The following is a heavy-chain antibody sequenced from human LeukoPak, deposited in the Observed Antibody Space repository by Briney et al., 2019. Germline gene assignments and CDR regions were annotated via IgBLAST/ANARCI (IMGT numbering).Heavy chain of an antibody. CDR1: GYTFTGYY. D-gene: IGHD2-2*01. CDR3: ARVGVPAAGWFDP. J-gene: IGHJ5*02. V-gene: IGHV1-2*02. CDR2: INPNSGGT. Sequence: ASVKVSCKASGYTFTGYYMHWGRQAPGQGLEWMGWINPNSGGTNYAQKFQGRVTMTRDTSISTAYMELSRLRSDDTAVYYCARVGVPAAGWFDPWGQGTLVTVSS.